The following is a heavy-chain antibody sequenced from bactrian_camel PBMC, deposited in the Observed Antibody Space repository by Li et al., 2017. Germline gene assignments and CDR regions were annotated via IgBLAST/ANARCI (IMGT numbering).Heavy chain of an antibody. CDR3: AAAPSNNCVGMWYLRDRFPY. D-gene: IGHD2*01. J-gene: IGHJ4*01. Sequence: VQLVESGGGLVQPGGSLRLSCVASGFSFSNAAMRWIRQAQGKGLEWVSAITNTGDRTFYADSVKGRFTISRDNAKNTLYLELNSLKIEDSAMYYCAAAPSNNCVGMWYLRDRFPYWGQGTQVTVS. V-gene: IGHV3S31*01. CDR2: ITNTGDRT. CDR1: GFSFSNAA.